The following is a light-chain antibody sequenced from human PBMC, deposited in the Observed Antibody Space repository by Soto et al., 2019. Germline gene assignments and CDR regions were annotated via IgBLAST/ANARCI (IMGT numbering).Light chain of an antibody. Sequence: QSVLTQPPSASWTPGQRVIISCSGGSSNIGRNTVNWYQHLPGTAPRLLIYTNDQRPSGVPDRFSGSKSGTSASLAISGLQSEDVADYYCAAWDDTSSFVFGTGTKVTVL. CDR1: SSNIGRNT. CDR3: AAWDDTSSFV. CDR2: TND. V-gene: IGLV1-44*01. J-gene: IGLJ1*01.